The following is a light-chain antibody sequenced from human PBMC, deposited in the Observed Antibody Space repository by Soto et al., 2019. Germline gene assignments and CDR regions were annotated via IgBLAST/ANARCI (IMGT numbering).Light chain of an antibody. V-gene: IGKV1-5*01. Sequence: DIQMTQSPSTVSAYVGDSVTITCRASQSITTWLAWYQQRPGKAPKLLIYDVSSLQSGVPSRFSGSGSGTEFTLTISSLQPDDFATYYCQQYHAYSRTFGQGTKVDIK. CDR3: QQYHAYSRT. CDR2: DVS. CDR1: QSITTW. J-gene: IGKJ1*01.